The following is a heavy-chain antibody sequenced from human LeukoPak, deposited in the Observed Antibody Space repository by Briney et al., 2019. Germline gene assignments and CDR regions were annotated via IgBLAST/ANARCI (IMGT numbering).Heavy chain of an antibody. V-gene: IGHV4-4*07. CDR2: IYTSGST. J-gene: IGHJ4*02. CDR3: ARSRDYSNYGSFFDY. CDR1: GGSISSYY. Sequence: SETLSLTCTVSGGSISSYYWGWIRQPAGKGLEWIGRIYTSGSTNYNPSLKSRVTMSVDTSKNQFSLKLSSVTAADTAVYYCARSRDYSNYGSFFDYWGQGTLVTVSS. D-gene: IGHD4-11*01.